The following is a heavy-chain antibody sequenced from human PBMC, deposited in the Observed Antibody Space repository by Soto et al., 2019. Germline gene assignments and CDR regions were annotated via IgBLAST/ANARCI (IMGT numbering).Heavy chain of an antibody. V-gene: IGHV3-15*07. D-gene: IGHD3-3*01. CDR2: IKSKSDGGTT. Sequence: EVQLVESGGDLVKPGGSLRLSCAASGFTFSSTWINWVRQAPGKGLEWVGRIKSKSDGGTTDFAAPVKGRLAISRDDPCDIVYMQMDSLKTQDSGVYLCTTESLFPGILVRVDFWGHGTLGTVS. J-gene: IGHJ4*01. CDR3: TTESLFPGILVRVDF. CDR1: GFTFSSTW.